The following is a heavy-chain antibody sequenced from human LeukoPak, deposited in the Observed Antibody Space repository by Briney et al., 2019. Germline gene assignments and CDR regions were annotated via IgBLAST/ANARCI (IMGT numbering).Heavy chain of an antibody. Sequence: SVTVSCKTSGELFNNKPVNWMRQAPGQGLEWVGVIIPIFNTPYYAQKLQGRVTITADRSTSTVSMELSSLTSEDTAIYYCARGHGDILSAFVYWGQGTLVTVSS. CDR2: IIPIFNTP. D-gene: IGHD3-9*01. CDR1: GELFNNKP. J-gene: IGHJ4*02. V-gene: IGHV1-69*06. CDR3: ARGHGDILSAFVY.